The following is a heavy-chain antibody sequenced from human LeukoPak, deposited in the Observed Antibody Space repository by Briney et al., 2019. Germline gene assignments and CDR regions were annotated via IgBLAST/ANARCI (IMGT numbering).Heavy chain of an antibody. CDR2: ISSSSSYI. CDR1: GFTFSSYS. CDR3: ARDQPGYYYDSSGYRVGDAFDI. V-gene: IGHV3-21*01. Sequence: PGGSLRLSCAASGFTFSSYSMNWARQAPGKGLEWVSSISSSSSYIYYADSVKGRFTISRDNAKNSLYLQMNSLRAEDTAVYYCARDQPGYYYDSSGYRVGDAFDIWGQGTMVTVSS. D-gene: IGHD3-22*01. J-gene: IGHJ3*02.